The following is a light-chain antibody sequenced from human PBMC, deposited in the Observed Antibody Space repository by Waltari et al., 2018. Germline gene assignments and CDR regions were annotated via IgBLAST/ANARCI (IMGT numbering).Light chain of an antibody. CDR1: QSVLYSSTNKNY. J-gene: IGKJ5*01. Sequence: DIVLTQSPDSLAVSLGERATINCKSSQSVLYSSTNKNYLAWYQQKPGQPPKLLIYWASTRESGVPDRFSGSGSGADFTLTISSLQAEDVAVYYCQQYYSTPPITFGQGTRLGIK. V-gene: IGKV4-1*01. CDR2: WAS. CDR3: QQYYSTPPIT.